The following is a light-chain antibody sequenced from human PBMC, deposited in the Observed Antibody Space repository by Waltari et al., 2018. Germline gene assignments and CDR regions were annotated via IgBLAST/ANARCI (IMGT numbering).Light chain of an antibody. J-gene: IGKJ2*01. CDR1: QNVNRY. CDR2: PTS. CDR3: QPTYTMPDT. V-gene: IGKV1-39*01. Sequence: DIQVTQSPSSLSASVGDRVTITCRATQNVNRYLNWYQQKPGKAPNVLIYPTSNLQSGVPSMFSGSGCVTEFTLTSRSLQPEDSATYDCQPTYTMPDTFGQGTKLEIK.